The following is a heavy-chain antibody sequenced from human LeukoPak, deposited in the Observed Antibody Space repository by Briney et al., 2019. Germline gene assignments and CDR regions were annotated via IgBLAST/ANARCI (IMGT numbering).Heavy chain of an antibody. CDR2: VNPNSGNT. CDR1: GYTFTSYD. D-gene: IGHD4-17*01. V-gene: IGHV1-8*01. Sequence: ASVKVSCKASGYTFTSYDINWVRQATGQGLEWMGWVNPNSGNTGYAQKFQGRVTMTRNTSISTAYMELSSLRSEDTAVYYCARGEHDYGDYVAANWFDPWGQGTLVTVSS. J-gene: IGHJ5*02. CDR3: ARGEHDYGDYVAANWFDP.